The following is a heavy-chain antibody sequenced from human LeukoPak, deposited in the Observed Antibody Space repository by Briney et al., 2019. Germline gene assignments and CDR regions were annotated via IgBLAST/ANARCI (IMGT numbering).Heavy chain of an antibody. J-gene: IGHJ3*02. D-gene: IGHD5-18*01. CDR3: ARDGGTAMVFGAFDI. Sequence: GGSLRLSCAASGFTFSSYAMHWVGQAPGKGLEYVSAISSNGGSTYYANSVKGRFTISRDNSKNTLYLQMGSLRAEDMAVYYCARDGGTAMVFGAFDIWGQGTMVTVSS. CDR1: GFTFSSYA. V-gene: IGHV3-64*01. CDR2: ISSNGGST.